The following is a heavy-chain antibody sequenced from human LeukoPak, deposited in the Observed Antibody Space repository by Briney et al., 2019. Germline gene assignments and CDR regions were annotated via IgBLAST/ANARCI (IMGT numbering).Heavy chain of an antibody. J-gene: IGHJ4*02. D-gene: IGHD6-19*01. CDR2: INPNSGGT. CDR3: ARPGAVGGHAFDY. V-gene: IGHV1-2*02. Sequence: ASVKVSCKSSGYTFTDYSMHWVRQAPGQVLEWMGWINPNSGGTNYAQKFQGRVTMTRDTSITTAYMELNNLTSDDTAVYHCARPGAVGGHAFDYWGQGTLVTVSS. CDR1: GYTFTDYS.